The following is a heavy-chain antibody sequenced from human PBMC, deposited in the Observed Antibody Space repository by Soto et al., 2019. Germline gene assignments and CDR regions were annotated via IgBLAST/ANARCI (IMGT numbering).Heavy chain of an antibody. CDR3: ARGHSSSWYWYYYYGMDV. CDR1: GYTFTSYD. V-gene: IGHV1-8*01. J-gene: IGHJ6*02. CDR2: MNPNSGNT. Sequence: QVQLVQSGAEVKKPGASVKVSCKASGYTFTSYDINWVRQATGQGLEWMGWMNPNSGNTGYAQKFQGRVTMTRNTSITTAYMERSSLRSEDAAVYYCARGHSSSWYWYYYYGMDVWGQGTTVTVSS. D-gene: IGHD6-13*01.